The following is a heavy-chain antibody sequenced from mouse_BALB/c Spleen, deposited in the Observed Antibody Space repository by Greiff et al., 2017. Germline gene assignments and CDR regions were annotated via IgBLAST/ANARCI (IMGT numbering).Heavy chain of an antibody. J-gene: IGHJ2*01. CDR1: GSSITSGYY. V-gene: IGHV3-6*02. D-gene: IGHD2-1*01. CDR2: ISYDGSN. Sequence: DVKLQESGPGLVNPSQSLSLTCSVTGSSITSGYYWNWIRQFPGNKLEWMGYISYDGSNNYHPSLKNRISITRDTSKNQFFLKLNSVTTEDTATYCGARSYGNNNAYMDDWGQGTTLTVSA. CDR3: ARSYGNNNAYMDD.